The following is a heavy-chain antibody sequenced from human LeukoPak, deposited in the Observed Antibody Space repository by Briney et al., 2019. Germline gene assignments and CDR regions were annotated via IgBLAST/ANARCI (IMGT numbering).Heavy chain of an antibody. J-gene: IGHJ4*02. V-gene: IGHV4-34*01. CDR1: GFTFSRYG. Sequence: GSLRLSCAASGFTFSRYGMHWVRQAPGKGLEWIGEINHSGSTNYNPSLKSRVTISVDTSKNQFSLKLSSVTAADTAVYYCASLVGTTSDYWGQGTLVTVSS. CDR3: ASLVGTTSDY. D-gene: IGHD1-26*01. CDR2: INHSGST.